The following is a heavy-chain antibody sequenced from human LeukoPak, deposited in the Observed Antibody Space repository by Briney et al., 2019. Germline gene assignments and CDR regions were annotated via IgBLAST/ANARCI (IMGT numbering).Heavy chain of an antibody. CDR2: VYSSGVG. CDR1: GGSITGYY. J-gene: IGHJ4*02. Sequence: SETLSLTCTVSGGSITGYYWNWIRQPAGQGLEWLGRVYSSGVGNYNPSLTSRVTMSVDTSKNQFSLKLTSLTAADTAVYYCAREEFLHEIDSSGYFVYWGQGTLVTVSP. V-gene: IGHV4-4*07. CDR3: AREEFLHEIDSSGYFVY. D-gene: IGHD3-22*01.